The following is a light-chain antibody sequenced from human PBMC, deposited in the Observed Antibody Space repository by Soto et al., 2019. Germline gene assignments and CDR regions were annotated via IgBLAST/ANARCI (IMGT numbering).Light chain of an antibody. V-gene: IGLV1-51*02. CDR2: ENN. CDR1: SSNIGNNY. Sequence: QSVLTQPPSVSAAPGQKVTIYCSGSSSNIGNNYVSWYQQLTGTAPKLLIYENNKRPSGIPDRFSGSKSGTSATLGITGLQTGDEADYYCGTWDSSLSAGVFGGGTKVTVL. CDR3: GTWDSSLSAGV. J-gene: IGLJ2*01.